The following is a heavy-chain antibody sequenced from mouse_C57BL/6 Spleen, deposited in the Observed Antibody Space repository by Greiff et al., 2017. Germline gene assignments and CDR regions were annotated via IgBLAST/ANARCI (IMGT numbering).Heavy chain of an antibody. D-gene: IGHD1-1*01. CDR2: INPSSGST. J-gene: IGHJ2*01. CDR1: GYTFTSYW. CDR3: APSFITTVVAGDYFDY. Sequence: QVQLQQSGAELAKPGASVKLSCKASGYTFTSYWMHWVKQRPGQGLEWIGYINPSSGSTKYNQKFKDKATLTADKTSSTAYMQLSSLTYEDSAVYYCAPSFITTVVAGDYFDYWGQGTTLTVSS. V-gene: IGHV1-7*01.